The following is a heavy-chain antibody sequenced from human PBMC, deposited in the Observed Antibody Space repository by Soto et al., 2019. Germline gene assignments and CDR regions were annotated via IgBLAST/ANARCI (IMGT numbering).Heavy chain of an antibody. CDR3: ARESADYGGNGFWPTDY. CDR1: GRTFSSYA. V-gene: IGHV1-69*01. CDR2: IIPIFGTA. Sequence: QVQLVQSGAEVKKPGSSVKVSCKASGRTFSSYAISWVRQAPGQGLEWMGGIIPIFGTANYAQKFQGRVTITADESTSTAYMELSSLRSEDTAVYYCARESADYGGNGFWPTDYWGQGTLVTVSS. D-gene: IGHD4-17*01. J-gene: IGHJ4*02.